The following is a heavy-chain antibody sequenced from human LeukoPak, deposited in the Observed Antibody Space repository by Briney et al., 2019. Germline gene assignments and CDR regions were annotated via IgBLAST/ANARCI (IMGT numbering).Heavy chain of an antibody. CDR2: ISSSSSYI. D-gene: IGHD4-17*01. Sequence: PGGSLRLSCAASGFTFSSYSMNWVRQAPGKGLEWVSSISSSSSYIYYADSVKGRFTISRDNAKNSLYLQMNSLRAEDTAVYYCARDSVTTVTHFDSWGQGTLVAVSS. CDR3: ARDSVTTVTHFDS. CDR1: GFTFSSYS. J-gene: IGHJ4*02. V-gene: IGHV3-21*01.